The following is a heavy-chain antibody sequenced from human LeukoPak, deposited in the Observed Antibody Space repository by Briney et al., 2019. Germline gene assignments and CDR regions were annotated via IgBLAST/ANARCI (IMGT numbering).Heavy chain of an antibody. V-gene: IGHV3-30-3*01. CDR3: ARDYGSGYYYQYFQH. Sequence: GGSLRLSCAASGFTFSSYAMSWVRQAPGKGLEWVAVISYDGSNQYYADSVKGRFTISRDNSKNTLYLQMNSLRAEDTAVYYCARDYGSGYYYQYFQHWGQGTLVTVSS. J-gene: IGHJ1*01. CDR2: ISYDGSNQ. CDR1: GFTFSSYA. D-gene: IGHD3-22*01.